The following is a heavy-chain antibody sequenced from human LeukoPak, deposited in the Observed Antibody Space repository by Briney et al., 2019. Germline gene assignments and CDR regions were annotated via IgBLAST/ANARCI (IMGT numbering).Heavy chain of an antibody. Sequence: GGSLRLSCAASGISFSNYGMPWVRQAPGKGLEWVAIIWYDGSMREDADSVKGRFIVSRDNSTNTLYLQMDSLRAEDTAVYYCARDTPIAAAVTAYLLDYWGQGTLVTVSS. V-gene: IGHV3-33*01. CDR1: GISFSNYG. D-gene: IGHD6-13*01. J-gene: IGHJ4*02. CDR2: IWYDGSMR. CDR3: ARDTPIAAAVTAYLLDY.